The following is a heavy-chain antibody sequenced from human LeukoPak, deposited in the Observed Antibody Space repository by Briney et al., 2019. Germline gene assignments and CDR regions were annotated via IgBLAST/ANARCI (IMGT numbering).Heavy chain of an antibody. CDR3: AVLRGYVDY. V-gene: IGHV4-59*08. CDR2: IYYTGST. CDR1: GGSISTYF. D-gene: IGHD3-22*01. J-gene: IGHJ4*02. Sequence: SETLSLTCTVSGGSISTYFWSWIRQPPGKGLEWIGYIYYTGSTNYNPSLMSRVAISVDTSKSQFSLKLSSVTAADTAVYYCAVLRGYVDYWGQGTLVTVSS.